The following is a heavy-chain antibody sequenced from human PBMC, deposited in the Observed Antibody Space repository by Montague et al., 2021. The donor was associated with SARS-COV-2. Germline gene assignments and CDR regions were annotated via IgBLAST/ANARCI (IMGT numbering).Heavy chain of an antibody. D-gene: IGHD3-22*01. CDR2: IYYSGST. Sequence: SETLSLTCTVSCRSISSSSYYWGWIRQPPGKRLEWIGSIYYSGSTYYNPSLKSRVTISVDTSKNQFSLKLSSVTAADTAVYYCARQEYYYDSSGYGRMDWCDPWGQGTLVTVSS. J-gene: IGHJ5*02. CDR3: ARQEYYYDSSGYGRMDWCDP. V-gene: IGHV4-39*01. CDR1: CRSISSSSYY.